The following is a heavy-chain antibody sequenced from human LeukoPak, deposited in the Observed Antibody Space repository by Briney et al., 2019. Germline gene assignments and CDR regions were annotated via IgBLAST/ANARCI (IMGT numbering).Heavy chain of an antibody. CDR3: ARVGGPYDSSGYFGY. J-gene: IGHJ4*02. CDR1: GGSISSYY. Sequence: SETLSLTCTVSGGSISSYYWSWIRQPPGKGLEWIGYIYYSGSTNYNPSLKSRVTISVDTSKSQYSLKLSSVTAADTAVYYCARVGGPYDSSGYFGYWGQGTLVTVSS. D-gene: IGHD3-22*01. V-gene: IGHV4-59*01. CDR2: IYYSGST.